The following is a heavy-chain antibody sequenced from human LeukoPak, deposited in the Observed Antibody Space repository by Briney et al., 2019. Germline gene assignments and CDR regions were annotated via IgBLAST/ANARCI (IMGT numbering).Heavy chain of an antibody. CDR1: GFTFSSYA. Sequence: GRSLRLSCAASGFTFSSYAMHWVRQAPGKGLEWVAVISYDGNNKYYADSVKGRFTISRDNSKNTLYLQMNSLRAEDTAVYYCARDYRDPQYYFDYWGQGTLVTVSS. J-gene: IGHJ4*02. CDR3: ARDYRDPQYYFDY. V-gene: IGHV3-30-3*01. D-gene: IGHD1-26*01. CDR2: ISYDGNNK.